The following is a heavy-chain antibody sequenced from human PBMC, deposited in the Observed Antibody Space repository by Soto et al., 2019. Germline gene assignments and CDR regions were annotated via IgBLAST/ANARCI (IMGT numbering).Heavy chain of an antibody. CDR1: GYRFTGYG. D-gene: IGHD6-13*01. Sequence: GASVKVSCKASGYRFTGYGLHWVRQAPGQGLEWMGWISAHNGNSNNAQKFQGRVIITTDTSTSTAYIQLRSLRSDDTTAFYCARVEQQLIQSGGMDVWGQGTTVTVSS. CDR2: ISAHNGNS. J-gene: IGHJ6*02. V-gene: IGHV1-18*04. CDR3: ARVEQQLIQSGGMDV.